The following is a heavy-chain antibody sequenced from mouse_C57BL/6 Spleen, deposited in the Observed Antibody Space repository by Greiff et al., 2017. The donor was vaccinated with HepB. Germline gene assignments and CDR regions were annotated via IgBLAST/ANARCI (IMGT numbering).Heavy chain of an antibody. CDR2: IYPGDGDT. CDR3: ARGLGRRYAMDY. V-gene: IGHV1-82*01. J-gene: IGHJ4*01. CDR1: GYAFSSSW. D-gene: IGHD4-1*01. Sequence: QVQLKQSGPELVKPGASVKISCKASGYAFSSSWMNWVKQRPGKGLEWIGRIYPGDGDTNYNGKFKGKATLTADKSSSTAYMQLSSLTSEDSAVYFCARGLGRRYAMDYWGQGTSVTVSS.